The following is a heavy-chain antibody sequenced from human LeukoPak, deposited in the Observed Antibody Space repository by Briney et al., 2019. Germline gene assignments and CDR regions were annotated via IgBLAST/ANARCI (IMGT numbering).Heavy chain of an antibody. CDR1: GYSISSGYY. D-gene: IGHD5-12*01. V-gene: IGHV4-38-2*02. CDR3: ARDATMMGNYFNY. Sequence: SSETLSLTCTVSGYSISSGYYWGWIRPPPGKGLEWIGSIYHSGSTYYNPSLKSRVTISVDTSKNQFSLKLSSVTAADTAVYYCARDATMMGNYFNYWGQGTLVTVSS. CDR2: IYHSGST. J-gene: IGHJ4*02.